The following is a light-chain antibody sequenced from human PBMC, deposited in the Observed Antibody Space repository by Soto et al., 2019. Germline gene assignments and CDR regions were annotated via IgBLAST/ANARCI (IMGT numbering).Light chain of an antibody. CDR3: QQYGSSGT. J-gene: IGKJ1*01. Sequence: EIVMTQSPATLLLSTGETATLSCRASQSVSSSYLAWYQQKPGQAPRLLIYGASSRATGIPDRFSGSGSGTDFTLTISRLEPEDFAVYYCQQYGSSGTFGQGTKVDIK. V-gene: IGKV3-20*01. CDR2: GAS. CDR1: QSVSSSY.